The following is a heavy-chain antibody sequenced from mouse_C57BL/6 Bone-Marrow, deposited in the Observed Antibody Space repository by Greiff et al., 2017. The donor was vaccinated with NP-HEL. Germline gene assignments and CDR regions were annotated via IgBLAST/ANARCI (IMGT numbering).Heavy chain of an antibody. CDR1: GFSLTSYG. V-gene: IGHV2-2*01. J-gene: IGHJ3*01. Sequence: VQRVESGPGLVQPSQSLSITCTVSGFSLTSYGVHWVRQSPGKGLEWLGVIWSGGSTDYNAAFISRLSISKDNSKSQVFFKMNSLQADDTAIYYCASYYDYVPFAYWGQGTLVTVSA. CDR3: ASYYDYVPFAY. CDR2: IWSGGST. D-gene: IGHD2-4*01.